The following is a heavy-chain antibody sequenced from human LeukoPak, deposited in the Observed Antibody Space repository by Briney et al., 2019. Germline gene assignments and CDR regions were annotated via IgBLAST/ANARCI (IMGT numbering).Heavy chain of an antibody. Sequence: GGSLRLSCAASGFTFSSYAMHWVRQAPGKGLEWVAVISYDGSNKYYADSVKGRFTISRDNSKNTLYLQMNSLRAEDTAVYYCASVTTVVDWGQGTLVTVSS. CDR2: ISYDGSNK. V-gene: IGHV3-30-3*01. D-gene: IGHD4-23*01. J-gene: IGHJ4*02. CDR1: GFTFSSYA. CDR3: ASVTTVVD.